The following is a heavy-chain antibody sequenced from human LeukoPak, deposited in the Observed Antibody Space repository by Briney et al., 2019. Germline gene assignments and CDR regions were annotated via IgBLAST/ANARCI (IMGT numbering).Heavy chain of an antibody. CDR3: ASVVPHYALLDY. CDR2: IYYSGST. V-gene: IGHV4-30-4*08. Sequence: SETLSLTCTVSGGSINSGDYYWSWIRQPPGKGLEWIGYIYYSGSTYYNPSLKSRVTISVDTSKNQFSLKLSSVTAADTAVYYCASVVPHYALLDYWGQGTLVTVSS. CDR1: GGSINSGDYY. D-gene: IGHD2-15*01. J-gene: IGHJ4*02.